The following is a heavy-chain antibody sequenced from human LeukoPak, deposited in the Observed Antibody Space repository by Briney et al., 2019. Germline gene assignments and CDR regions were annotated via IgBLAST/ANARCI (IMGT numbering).Heavy chain of an antibody. CDR3: ARGVYIAAAQYGY. V-gene: IGHV4-59*01. CDR1: GGSISSYY. Sequence: SETLSLTCTVSGGSISSYYWSWIRQPPGKGLEWIGYIYYSGTTNCNPSLKSRVTVSVDTSKNQFSLKLSSVTAADTAVYYCARGVYIAAAQYGYWGQGTLVTVSS. CDR2: IYYSGTT. D-gene: IGHD6-13*01. J-gene: IGHJ4*02.